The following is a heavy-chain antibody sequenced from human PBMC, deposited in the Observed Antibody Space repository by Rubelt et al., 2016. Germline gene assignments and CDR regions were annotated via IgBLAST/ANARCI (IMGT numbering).Heavy chain of an antibody. CDR3: ARRVTSGWHQNDC. CDR1: GYTFINYG. D-gene: IGHD6-19*01. V-gene: IGHV1-18*01. CDR2: ISAYNGNT. J-gene: IGHJ4*02. Sequence: QIQLVQSGAEVKKPGASVKVSCKASGYTFINYGISWVRQAPGQGLEWMGWISAYNGNTLYAQKLQGRVTMTTDTSTTTASMELKNLRSDDTAMYYCARRVTSGWHQNDCWGQGTRVTVSS.